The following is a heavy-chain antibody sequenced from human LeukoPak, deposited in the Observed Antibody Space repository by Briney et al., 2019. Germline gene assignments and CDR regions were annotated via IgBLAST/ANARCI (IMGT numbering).Heavy chain of an antibody. CDR3: ARGRSYCSGGSCHRRTIYYYYYMDV. V-gene: IGHV4-39*07. CDR1: GGSISSSSYY. CDR2: INYSRNP. D-gene: IGHD2-15*01. J-gene: IGHJ6*03. Sequence: PSETLSLTCTVSGGSISSSSYYWGWIRQPPGKGLEWIGNINYSRNPNYNPSLKSRVIISVDTSKNQFSLKLSSVTAADTAVYYCARGRSYCSGGSCHRRTIYYYYYMDVWGKGTTVTVSS.